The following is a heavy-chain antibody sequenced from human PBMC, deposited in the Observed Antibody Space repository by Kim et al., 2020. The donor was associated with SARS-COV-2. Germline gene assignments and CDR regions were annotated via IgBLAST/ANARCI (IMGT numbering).Heavy chain of an antibody. CDR3: ARHRGRSYYDYVWGSYRNPYYFDY. D-gene: IGHD3-16*02. CDR2: IYYSGST. CDR1: GGSISSSSYY. J-gene: IGHJ4*02. V-gene: IGHV4-39*01. Sequence: SETLSLTCTVSGGSISSSSYYWGWIRQPPGKGLEWIGSIYYSGSTYYNPSLKSRVTISVDTSKNQFSLKLSSVTAADTAVYYCARHRGRSYYDYVWGSYRNPYYFDYWGQGTLVTVSS.